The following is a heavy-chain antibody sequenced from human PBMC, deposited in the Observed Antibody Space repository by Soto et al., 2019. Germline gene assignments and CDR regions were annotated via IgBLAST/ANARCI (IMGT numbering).Heavy chain of an antibody. CDR1: EFTFSSYW. Sequence: PGGSLRLSCAAFEFTFSSYWMNWVRQAPGKGLEWVANIKEDGSEEYYVDSVKGRFTISRDNAKKFLYLQMNSLRAEDTAVYYCARDQGSPMVYYYGMDVWGQGTTVTVSS. V-gene: IGHV3-7*05. D-gene: IGHD2-8*01. CDR2: IKEDGSEE. CDR3: ARDQGSPMVYYYGMDV. J-gene: IGHJ6*02.